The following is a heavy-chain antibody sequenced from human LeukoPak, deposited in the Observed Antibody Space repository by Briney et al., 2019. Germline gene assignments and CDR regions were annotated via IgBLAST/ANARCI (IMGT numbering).Heavy chain of an antibody. J-gene: IGHJ4*02. D-gene: IGHD3-22*01. CDR2: ISGRGGGS. V-gene: IGHV3-23*01. Sequence: GGSLRLSCAASGFTFSDYGMSWVRQAPGKGLEWVSTISGRGGGSFFADSVKGRFTISRDNSKNTLYLQMNSLRVEDTAVYYCAKETRYYDSSGYFRDYFDYWGRGTLVTVSS. CDR3: AKETRYYDSSGYFRDYFDY. CDR1: GFTFSDYG.